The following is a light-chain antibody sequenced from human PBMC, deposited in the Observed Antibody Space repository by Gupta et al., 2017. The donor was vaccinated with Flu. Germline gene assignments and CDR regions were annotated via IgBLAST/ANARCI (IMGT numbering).Light chain of an antibody. CDR1: PGAVTSGHY. CDR3: LLYYGGGQPWV. J-gene: IGLJ3*02. Sequence: QTVVTQEPSLTVSPGGTVPLPCASSPGAVTSGHYPNWFQQKPGQAPRALIYSISNKHSWTPARFSGSLLGGKAALTLSGVQLEDEAEYYCLLYYGGGQPWVFGGGTKLTVL. CDR2: SIS. V-gene: IGLV7-43*01.